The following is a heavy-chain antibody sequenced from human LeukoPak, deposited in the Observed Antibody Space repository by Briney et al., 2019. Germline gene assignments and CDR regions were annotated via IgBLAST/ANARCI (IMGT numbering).Heavy chain of an antibody. V-gene: IGHV4-34*01. CDR2: IYYSGST. D-gene: IGHD5-18*01. CDR3: ARGLSYGRYYFDY. Sequence: PSETLSLTCAVYGVSFSGYYWSWIRQPPGKGLEWIGSIYYSGSTYYNPSLKSRVTISVDTSKNQFSLKLSSVTAADTAVYYCARGLSYGRYYFDYWGQGTLVTVSS. J-gene: IGHJ4*02. CDR1: GVSFSGYY.